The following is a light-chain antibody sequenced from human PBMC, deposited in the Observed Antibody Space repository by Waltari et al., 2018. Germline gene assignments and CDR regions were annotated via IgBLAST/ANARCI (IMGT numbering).Light chain of an antibody. V-gene: IGLV2-18*02. CDR1: SSDVGSYNR. CDR3: SSYTSSSTLGV. J-gene: IGLJ2*01. Sequence: QSALTQPPSVSGSPGQSVTISCTGSSSDVGSYNRVSWYQQSPGTAPKLMIYEVTNRPSGVPGRFPGSKSGNTASLTISGLQAEGEADYYCSSYTSSSTLGVFGGGTKLTVL. CDR2: EVT.